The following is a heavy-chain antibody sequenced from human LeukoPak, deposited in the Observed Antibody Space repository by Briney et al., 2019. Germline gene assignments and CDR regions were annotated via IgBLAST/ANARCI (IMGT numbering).Heavy chain of an antibody. V-gene: IGHV3-74*01. D-gene: IGHD6-13*01. CDR3: ARVSSSSWWALDY. CDR2: INTDGSST. J-gene: IGHJ4*02. Sequence: GGSLRLSCAASGFTFSSYWMHWVRQAPGKGLVWVSRINTDGSSTSYADSVKGRFTISRDNAKNTLYLQMISLRAEDTAVYYCARVSSSSWWALDYWGQGTLVTVSS. CDR1: GFTFSSYW.